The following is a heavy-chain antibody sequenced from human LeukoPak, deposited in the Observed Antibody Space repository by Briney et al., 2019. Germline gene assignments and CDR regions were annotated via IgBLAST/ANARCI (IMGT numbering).Heavy chain of an antibody. CDR3: TRMTTGHDY. V-gene: IGHV4-34*01. Sequence: SETLSLTCAVSGVSFDDYYWSWVRQPPGKGLEWIGEINHSGYTNDSPSLKSRVTMSIDTSRKQFSLNLRSVTVADTAVYYCTRMTTGHDYGGQGTLVTVSS. J-gene: IGHJ4*02. CDR2: INHSGYT. CDR1: GVSFDDYY. D-gene: IGHD4-17*01.